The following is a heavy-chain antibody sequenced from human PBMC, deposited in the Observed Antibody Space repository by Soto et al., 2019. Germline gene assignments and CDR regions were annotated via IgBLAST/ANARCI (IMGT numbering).Heavy chain of an antibody. CDR2: IIPIFGTA. J-gene: IGHJ4*02. D-gene: IGHD2-21*02. Sequence: QVQLVQSGAEVKKPGSSVNVSCKASGGTFSSSAISWERQAPGQGLEWMGGIIPIFGTANYEQKFQARVTITADESTSTAYMELSSLRSEDTAVYYCAREEAYCGGDCYSDYWGQGTLVTVSS. CDR3: AREEAYCGGDCYSDY. CDR1: GGTFSSSA. V-gene: IGHV1-69*01.